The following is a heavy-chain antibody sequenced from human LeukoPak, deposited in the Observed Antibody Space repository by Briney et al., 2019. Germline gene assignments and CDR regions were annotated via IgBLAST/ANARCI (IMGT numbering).Heavy chain of an antibody. CDR1: GDSVSSNSAA. CDR2: TYYRSKWYN. V-gene: IGHV6-1*01. D-gene: IGHD6-13*01. CDR3: ARDPHSSSWYPDAFDI. Sequence: SQTLSLTCAISGDSVSSNSAAWNWIRQSPSRGLEWLGRTYYRSKWYNDYAVSVKSRIIINPDTSKNQFSLQLNSVTPEDTAVYHCARDPHSSSWYPDAFDIWGQGTMVTVSS. J-gene: IGHJ3*02.